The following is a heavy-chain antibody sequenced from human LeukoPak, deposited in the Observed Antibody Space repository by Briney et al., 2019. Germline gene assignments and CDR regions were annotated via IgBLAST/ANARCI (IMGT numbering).Heavy chain of an antibody. J-gene: IGHJ4*02. CDR3: ARAKTSIAARPGYYFDY. CDR1: GFTFSSYS. D-gene: IGHD6-6*01. V-gene: IGHV3-21*04. CDR2: ISSSSSYI. Sequence: PGGSLRLSCAASGFTFSSYSMNWVRQAPGKGLEWVSSISSSSSYIYYADSVEGRFTISRDNAKNSLYLQMNSLRAEDTAVNYCARAKTSIAARPGYYFDYWGQGTLVTVSS.